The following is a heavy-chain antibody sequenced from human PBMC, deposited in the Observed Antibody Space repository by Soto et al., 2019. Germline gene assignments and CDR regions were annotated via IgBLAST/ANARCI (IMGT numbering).Heavy chain of an antibody. CDR2: INPNSGAT. V-gene: IGHV1-2*02. CDR3: VRDVAPDGDHRFDI. D-gene: IGHD6-13*01. J-gene: IGHJ3*02. Sequence: QVLLVQSGAELKKAGASVKVSCKASGYTFTGYHMHWVRQAPGQGLEWMGCINPNSGATIYSQRFQGRVTMTRATSITTVFIELSRLISDDTAMYYCVRDVAPDGDHRFDIWGQGTMVTVSS. CDR1: GYTFTGYH.